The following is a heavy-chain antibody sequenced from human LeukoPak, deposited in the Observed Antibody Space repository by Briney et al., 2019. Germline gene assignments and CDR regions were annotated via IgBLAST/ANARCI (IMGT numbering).Heavy chain of an antibody. CDR2: IKQDGSEK. CDR1: GFTFSSYW. D-gene: IGHD6-13*01. J-gene: IGHJ4*02. V-gene: IGHV3-7*01. Sequence: PGGSLRLSCAAFGFTFSSYWMSWVRQAPGKGLEWVANIKQDGSEKYYVDSVKGRFTISRDNAKNSLYLQMNSLRAEDTAVYYCATGPEYSSSWWGQGTLVTVSS. CDR3: ATGPEYSSSW.